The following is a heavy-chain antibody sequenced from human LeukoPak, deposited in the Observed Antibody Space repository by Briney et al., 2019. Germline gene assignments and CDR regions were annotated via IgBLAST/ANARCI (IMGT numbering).Heavy chain of an antibody. Sequence: VGSLRLSCVASRFTFNNYWMHWVRQVPGKGLVWVSRINSDGSSTSYADSVKGRFTISRDNAKNTLYLQMNSLRAEDTAIYYCARAYSSGWYVPGDYWGQGTLVTVSS. J-gene: IGHJ4*02. D-gene: IGHD6-19*01. V-gene: IGHV3-74*01. CDR1: RFTFNNYW. CDR2: INSDGSST. CDR3: ARAYSSGWYVPGDY.